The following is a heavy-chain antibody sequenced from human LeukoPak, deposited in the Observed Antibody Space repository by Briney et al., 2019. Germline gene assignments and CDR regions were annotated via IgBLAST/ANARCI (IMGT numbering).Heavy chain of an antibody. CDR3: ASLGDYYYYYYMDV. V-gene: IGHV3-11*04. D-gene: IGHD3-16*01. CDR1: GFTFSSYW. J-gene: IGHJ6*03. Sequence: GGSLRLSCAASGFTFSSYWMSWIRQAPGKGLEWVSYISSSGSTIYYADSVKGRFTISRDNAKNSLYLQMNSLRAEDTAVYYCASLGDYYYYYYMDVWGKGTTVTVSS. CDR2: ISSSGSTI.